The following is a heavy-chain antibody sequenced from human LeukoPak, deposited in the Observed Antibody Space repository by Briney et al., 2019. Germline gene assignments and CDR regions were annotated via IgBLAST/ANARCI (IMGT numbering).Heavy chain of an antibody. CDR1: GGSISSGSYY. Sequence: PSQTLSLTCTVSGGSISSGSYYWSWIRQPAGKGLEWIGRIYTSGSTNYNPSLKSRVTISVDTSKNQFSLKLSSVTAADTAVYYCASAYSYGFKGYMDVWGTGTTVTVSS. CDR3: ASAYSYGFKGYMDV. J-gene: IGHJ6*03. V-gene: IGHV4-61*02. CDR2: IYTSGST. D-gene: IGHD5-18*01.